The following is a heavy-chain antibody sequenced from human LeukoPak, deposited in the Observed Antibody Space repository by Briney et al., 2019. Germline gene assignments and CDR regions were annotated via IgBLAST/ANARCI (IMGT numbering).Heavy chain of an antibody. Sequence: PSETLSLTCTVSGGSISSGGYDSSWVRQHPGKGLEWIGYIYYSGSTYYNPSLKSRVTISVDTSKNQFSLKLSSVTAADTAVYYCARSPVGYCSSTSCYTPAYYYMDVWGKGTTVTVSS. V-gene: IGHV4-31*03. CDR3: ARSPVGYCSSTSCYTPAYYYMDV. CDR2: IYYSGST. D-gene: IGHD2-2*02. CDR1: GGSISSGGYD. J-gene: IGHJ6*03.